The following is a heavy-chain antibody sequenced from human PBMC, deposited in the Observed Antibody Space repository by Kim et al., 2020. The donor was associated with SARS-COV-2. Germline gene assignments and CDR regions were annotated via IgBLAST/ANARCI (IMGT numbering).Heavy chain of an antibody. Sequence: NTFYADSVKGRFTISRDISKNTLYLQINGLRAEDTAIYFCAKAGNWSPFDDWGQGTLVTVSS. V-gene: IGHV3-23*01. CDR3: AKAGNWSPFDD. CDR2: NT. J-gene: IGHJ4*02. D-gene: IGHD1-1*01.